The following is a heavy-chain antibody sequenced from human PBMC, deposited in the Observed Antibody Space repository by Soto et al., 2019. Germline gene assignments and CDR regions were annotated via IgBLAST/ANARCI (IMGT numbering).Heavy chain of an antibody. CDR3: AKDRDGTYYYGMDV. CDR1: GFTFSSYA. J-gene: IGHJ6*02. V-gene: IGHV3-23*01. CDR2: ISGSGGST. D-gene: IGHD6-13*01. Sequence: EVQLLESGGGLVQPGGSLRLSCAASGFTFSSYAMSWVRQAPGKGLEWVSAISGSGGSTYYADSVKGRFTIARDNSKNKLYLQMNSLRAVETAVYYCAKDRDGTYYYGMDVWGQGTTVTVSS.